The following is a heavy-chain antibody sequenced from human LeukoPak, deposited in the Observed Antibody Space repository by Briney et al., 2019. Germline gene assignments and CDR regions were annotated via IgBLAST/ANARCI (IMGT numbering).Heavy chain of an antibody. J-gene: IGHJ4*02. CDR2: TNHSGST. CDR3: ARGTMVRGEMKGVDY. CDR1: GGSFSGYY. V-gene: IGHV4-34*01. Sequence: PSETLSLTCAVYGGSFSGYYWSWIRQPPGKGLEWIGETNHSGSTNYNPSLKSRVTISVDTSKNQFSLKLSSVTAADTAVYYCARGTMVRGEMKGVDYWGQGTLVTVSS. D-gene: IGHD3-10*01.